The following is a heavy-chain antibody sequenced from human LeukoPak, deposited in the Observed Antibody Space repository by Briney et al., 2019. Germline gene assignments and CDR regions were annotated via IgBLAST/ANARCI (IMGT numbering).Heavy chain of an antibody. Sequence: SETLSLTCAVYGGSFSGYYWSWIRQPPGKGLEWIGEINHSGSTNYNPSLTSRVTISVDTSKNQFSLKLSSVTAADMAVYYCARLEQWLAYYFDYWGQGTLVTVSS. CDR2: INHSGST. V-gene: IGHV4-34*01. D-gene: IGHD6-19*01. J-gene: IGHJ4*02. CDR1: GGSFSGYY. CDR3: ARLEQWLAYYFDY.